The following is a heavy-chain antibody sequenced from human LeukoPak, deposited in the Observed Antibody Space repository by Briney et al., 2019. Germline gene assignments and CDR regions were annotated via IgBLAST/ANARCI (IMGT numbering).Heavy chain of an antibody. CDR1: GGSFSSYY. CDR2: INHSGST. V-gene: IGHV4-34*01. CDR3: AQIGVYGAYVGADY. D-gene: IGHD4-17*01. J-gene: IGHJ4*02. Sequence: KASETLSLTCAVYGGSFSSYYWSWIRQPPGKGLEWIGEINHSGSTKYNPSLKSRVTISVDTSKNQFSLKLNSVTAADTAVYYCAQIGVYGAYVGADYWGQGTLVTVSS.